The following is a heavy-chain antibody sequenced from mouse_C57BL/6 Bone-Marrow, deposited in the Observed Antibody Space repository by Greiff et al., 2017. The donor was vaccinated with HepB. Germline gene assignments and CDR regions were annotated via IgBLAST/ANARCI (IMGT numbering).Heavy chain of an antibody. J-gene: IGHJ3*01. CDR2: ISDGGSYT. Sequence: DVMLVESGGGLVKPGGSLKLSCAASGFTFSSYAMSWVRQTPEKRLEWVATISDGGSYTYYPDNVKGRFTISRDNAKNNLYLQMSHLKSEDTAIYYCARDDYDETWFAYWGQGTLVTVSA. CDR1: GFTFSSYA. CDR3: ARDDYDETWFAY. V-gene: IGHV5-4*01. D-gene: IGHD2-4*01.